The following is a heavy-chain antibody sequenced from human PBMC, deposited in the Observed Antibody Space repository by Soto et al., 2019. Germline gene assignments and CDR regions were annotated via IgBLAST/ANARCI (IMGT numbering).Heavy chain of an antibody. CDR2: ISGSGSTI. CDR1: GFTFGDDY. J-gene: IGHJ5*02. CDR3: ARGDSVNRFDP. D-gene: IGHD4-17*01. V-gene: IGHV3-11*01. Sequence: QVQLVESGGGLAKPGGSLRLSCEASGFTFGDDYMSWLRQAPGRGLEWISYISGSGSTIYYADSVKGRFTISRDNSKNSLYLEMNSLRAEDTAVYYCARGDSVNRFDPWGQGTRVTVSS.